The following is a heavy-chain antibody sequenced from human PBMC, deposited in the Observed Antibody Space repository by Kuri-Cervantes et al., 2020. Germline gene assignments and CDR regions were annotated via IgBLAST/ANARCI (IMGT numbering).Heavy chain of an antibody. J-gene: IGHJ3*01. V-gene: IGHV4-34*09. CDR1: GGSFSGYY. CDR3: AREGLTAVAPSDGFDV. D-gene: IGHD4-23*01. CDR2: IYYSGRT. Sequence: SQTLSLTCAVYGGSFSGYYWSWIRQPPGKGLEWIGYIYYSGRTYSNPSLQSRVTISVDTSKNQSSLKVTSVTAADTAVYFCAREGLTAVAPSDGFDVWGQGTLVTVSS.